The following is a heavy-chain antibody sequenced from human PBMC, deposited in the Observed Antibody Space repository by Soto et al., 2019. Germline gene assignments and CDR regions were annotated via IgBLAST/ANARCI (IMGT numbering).Heavy chain of an antibody. CDR3: ARNRNPSFNIHGMDV. Sequence: GGSLRLSCAPSGLTFSSYSMNWVRQAPGKGLEWVAAISSGSQDIYYADAVTGRCRISRDNARDLVSLQMDSLRVEDTAVYYCARNRNPSFNIHGMDVWGRATTVTVYS. J-gene: IGHJ6*02. CDR1: GLTFSSYS. CDR2: ISSGSQDI. V-gene: IGHV3-21*01.